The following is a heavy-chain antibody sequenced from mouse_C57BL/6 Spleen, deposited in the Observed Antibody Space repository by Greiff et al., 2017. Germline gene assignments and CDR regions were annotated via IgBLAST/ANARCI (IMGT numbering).Heavy chain of an antibody. CDR1: GFSLTSYG. D-gene: IGHD2-2*01. V-gene: IGHV2-2*01. Sequence: VKVVESGPGLVQPSQSLSITCTVSGFSLTSYGVHWVRQSPGKGLEWLGVIWSGGSTDYNAAFISRLSISKDNSKSQVFFKMNSLQADDTAIYYCARTVTPYAMDYWGQGTSVTVSS. CDR2: IWSGGST. CDR3: ARTVTPYAMDY. J-gene: IGHJ4*01.